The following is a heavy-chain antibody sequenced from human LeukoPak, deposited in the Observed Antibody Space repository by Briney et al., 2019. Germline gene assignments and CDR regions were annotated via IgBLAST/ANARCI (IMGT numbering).Heavy chain of an antibody. CDR1: GFTVSSNY. D-gene: IGHD1-26*01. V-gene: IGHV3-53*01. Sequence: GGSLRLSCAASGFTVSSNYMSWVRKAPGKGLEWVSVIYSGGSTYYADSVKGRFTISRDNSKNTLYLQMNSLRAEDTAMYYCASGELGAVDFDYWGQGTLVTVSS. CDR2: IYSGGST. J-gene: IGHJ4*02. CDR3: ASGELGAVDFDY.